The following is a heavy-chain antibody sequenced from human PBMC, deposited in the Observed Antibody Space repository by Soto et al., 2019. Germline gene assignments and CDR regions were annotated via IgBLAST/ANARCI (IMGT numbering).Heavy chain of an antibody. CDR2: ISYDGSNK. J-gene: IGHJ3*02. CDR3: ASPHRGYCSGGSCYSNTDDAFDI. CDR1: GFTFSSYG. D-gene: IGHD2-15*01. Sequence: GGSLRLSCAASGFTFSSYGMHWVRQAPGKGLEWVAVISYDGSNKYYADSVKGRFTISRDNSKNTLYLQMNSLRAEDTAVYYRASPHRGYCSGGSCYSNTDDAFDIWGQGTMVTVSS. V-gene: IGHV3-30*03.